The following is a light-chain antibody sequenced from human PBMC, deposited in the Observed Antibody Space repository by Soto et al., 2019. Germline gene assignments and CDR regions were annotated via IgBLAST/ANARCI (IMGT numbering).Light chain of an antibody. CDR1: QSVDYW. Sequence: DIQMTQSPSTLSASVGDRVTITCRASQSVDYWLAWYQQKSGKAPKLLIYDASTLVIGVPSRFSVSGSGTECMLTISSLQAEDFGTYKSQLFNSRWTFGQGTKVDIK. V-gene: IGKV1-5*01. J-gene: IGKJ1*01. CDR3: QLFNSRWT. CDR2: DAS.